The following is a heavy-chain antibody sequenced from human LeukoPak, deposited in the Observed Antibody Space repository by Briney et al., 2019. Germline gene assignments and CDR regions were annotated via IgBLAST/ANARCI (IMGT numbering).Heavy chain of an antibody. CDR2: SIPIFSTT. CDR3: AREMLAYCGGDCNYPFGY. CDR1: GGTFSSYA. V-gene: IGHV1-69*13. J-gene: IGHJ4*02. D-gene: IGHD2-21*02. Sequence: GASVKVSCKASGGTFSSYAISWVRQAPGQGLEWMGGSIPIFSTTNYAQKFQGRVTITADESTSKAYMELSSLRSEDTAVYYCAREMLAYCGGDCNYPFGYWGQGTLVTVSS.